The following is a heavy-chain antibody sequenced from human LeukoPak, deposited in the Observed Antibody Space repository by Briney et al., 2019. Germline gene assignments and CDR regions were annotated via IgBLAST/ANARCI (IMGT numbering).Heavy chain of an antibody. CDR3: ARGGKIALPGTRSSQYFQH. CDR2: LGGSGADI. V-gene: IGHV3-23*01. Sequence: GGSLRLSCAASGFTFSSYAMSWVRQAPGKGLEWVSGLGGSGADIFYADSVKGRFTISRDNSKNTLYLQMNSLRPEDTAVYYCARGGKIALPGTRSSQYFQHWGQGTLVTVSS. D-gene: IGHD6-19*01. CDR1: GFTFSSYA. J-gene: IGHJ1*01.